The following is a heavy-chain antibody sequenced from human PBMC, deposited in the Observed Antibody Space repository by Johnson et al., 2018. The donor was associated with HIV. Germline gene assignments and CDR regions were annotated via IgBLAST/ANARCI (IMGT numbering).Heavy chain of an antibody. D-gene: IGHD4-23*01. V-gene: IGHV3-9*01. CDR3: AKDVYGGNSEVGTFDI. Sequence: VQLVESGGGLVQPGRSLRLSCAASGFTFDDYAMHWVRQAPGKGLEWVSGISWNSGSIGYADSVKGRFTIPRDNAKNSLYLQMNSLRAEDTALYYCAKDVYGGNSEVGTFDIWGQGTMVTVSS. CDR2: ISWNSGSI. J-gene: IGHJ3*02. CDR1: GFTFDDYA.